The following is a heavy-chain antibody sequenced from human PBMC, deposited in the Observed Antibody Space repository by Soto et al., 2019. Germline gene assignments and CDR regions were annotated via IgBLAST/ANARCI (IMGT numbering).Heavy chain of an antibody. CDR2: IYYTGST. CDR3: ARANWYSEY. D-gene: IGHD7-27*01. Sequence: QVHLQESGPGLVKPSETLSLTCTVSGGSINNHYWSWIRQPPEKGLECIGYIYYTGSTNYNPSLKSRVTMSVDTSKNQFSLNLTSLTAADTAIYYCARANWYSEYWGQGTLVTVSS. V-gene: IGHV4-59*11. J-gene: IGHJ4*02. CDR1: GGSINNHY.